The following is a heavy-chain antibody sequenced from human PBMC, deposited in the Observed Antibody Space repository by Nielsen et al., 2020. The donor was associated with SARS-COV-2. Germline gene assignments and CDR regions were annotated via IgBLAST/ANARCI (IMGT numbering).Heavy chain of an antibody. Sequence: SETLSLTCTVYGGSFNGYFWSWIRQSPGKGLEWIGEINHSGDTNHNPSLKSRVTISVDTSKNQFSLKLSSVTAADTAVYYCARAYCGGDCYSDWFDPWGQGTLVTVSS. J-gene: IGHJ5*02. CDR2: INHSGDT. D-gene: IGHD2-21*02. CDR1: GGSFNGYF. CDR3: ARAYCGGDCYSDWFDP. V-gene: IGHV4-34*01.